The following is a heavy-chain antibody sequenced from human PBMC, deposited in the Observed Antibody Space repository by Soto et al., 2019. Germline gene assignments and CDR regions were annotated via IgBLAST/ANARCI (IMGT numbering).Heavy chain of an antibody. D-gene: IGHD2-15*01. CDR1: GFTFSDYY. V-gene: IGHV3-11*01. Sequence: PGGSLRLSCAASGFTFSDYYMSWVRQAPGKGLEWVSYISSSGSTIYYADSVKGRFTISRDNAKNSLYLQMNSLRAEDTAVYYCAGVAAGLGCSGGSCYFGACDSWGQGTMVTVAS. CDR3: AGVAAGLGCSGGSCYFGACDS. J-gene: IGHJ3*02. CDR2: ISSSGSTI.